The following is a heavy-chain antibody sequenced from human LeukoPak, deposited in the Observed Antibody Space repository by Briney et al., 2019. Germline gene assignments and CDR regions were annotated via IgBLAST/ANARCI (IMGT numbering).Heavy chain of an antibody. CDR3: AKSAAVVPAATHNWFDP. Sequence: GGSLRLSCSASGFTFSSYGMHWVRQAPGKGLEWVAVISYDGSNKYYADSVKGRFTISRDNSKNTLYLQMHSLRAEDTAIYYCAKSAAVVPAATHNWFDPWGQGTLVNVSS. CDR1: GFTFSSYG. J-gene: IGHJ5*02. CDR2: ISYDGSNK. V-gene: IGHV3-30*18. D-gene: IGHD2-2*01.